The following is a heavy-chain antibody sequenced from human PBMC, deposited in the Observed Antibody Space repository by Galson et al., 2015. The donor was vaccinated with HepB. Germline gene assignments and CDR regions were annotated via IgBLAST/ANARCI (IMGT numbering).Heavy chain of an antibody. CDR1: GFTFDDCG. D-gene: IGHD1-14*01. CDR2: INWNGGST. CDR3: ARDMWTGGVNILNWFDP. J-gene: IGHJ5*02. V-gene: IGHV3-20*01. Sequence: SLRLSCAASGFTFDDCGMSWVRQAPGKGLEWVSGINWNGGSTGYADSVKGRFTISRDNAKNSLYLQMNSLRAEDTALYHCARDMWTGGVNILNWFDPWGQGTLVTVSS.